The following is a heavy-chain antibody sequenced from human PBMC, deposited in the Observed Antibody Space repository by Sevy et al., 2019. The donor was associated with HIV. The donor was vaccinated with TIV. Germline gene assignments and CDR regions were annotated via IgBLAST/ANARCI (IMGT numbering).Heavy chain of an antibody. CDR1: GYTFSDYY. Sequence: ASVKVSCKAYGYTFSDYYMHWVLQAPGQGLEWMGWINPNRGGTNYAHKFQGRVTMTRDTSISTAYMELSSLRSDDTAIYYCARGMSAYLLANGMDVWGQRTTVTVSS. V-gene: IGHV1-2*07. CDR3: ARGMSAYLLANGMDV. D-gene: IGHD3-3*01. CDR2: INPNRGGT. J-gene: IGHJ6*02.